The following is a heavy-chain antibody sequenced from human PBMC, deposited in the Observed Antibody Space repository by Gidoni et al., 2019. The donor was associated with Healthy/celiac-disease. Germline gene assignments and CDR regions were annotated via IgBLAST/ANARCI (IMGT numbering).Heavy chain of an antibody. V-gene: IGHV4-59*01. J-gene: IGHJ2*01. CDR3: ARTPPNWDNWYFDL. Sequence: QVQLQESGPGLVKPSETLSLTCPVSGGSISSYYWSWIRQPPGKGLEWLGYIYYSGSTNYNPSLKSRVTISVDTSKNQFSLKLSSVTAADTAVYYCARTPPNWDNWYFDLWGRGTLVTVSS. CDR1: GGSISSYY. CDR2: IYYSGST. D-gene: IGHD7-27*01.